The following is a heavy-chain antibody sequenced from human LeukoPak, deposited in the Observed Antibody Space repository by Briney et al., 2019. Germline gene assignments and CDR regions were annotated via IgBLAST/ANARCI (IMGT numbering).Heavy chain of an antibody. J-gene: IGHJ4*02. CDR3: ARVSYDSSGYYGY. Sequence: ASVKVSCKASGGTFSSYAISWVRQAPGQGLEWMGGIIPIFGTANYAQKFQGRVTMTRDTSTSTVYMELSSLRSEDTAVYYCARVSYDSSGYYGYWGQGTLVTVSS. D-gene: IGHD3-22*01. CDR2: IIPIFGTA. V-gene: IGHV1-69*05. CDR1: GGTFSSYA.